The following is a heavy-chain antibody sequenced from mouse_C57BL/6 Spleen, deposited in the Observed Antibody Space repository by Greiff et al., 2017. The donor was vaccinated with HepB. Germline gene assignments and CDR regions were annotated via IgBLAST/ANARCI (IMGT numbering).Heavy chain of an antibody. CDR2: IYPGSGNT. J-gene: IGHJ1*03. D-gene: IGHD1-1*01. V-gene: IGHV1-76*01. Sequence: VQLQQSGAELVRPGASVKLSCKASGYTFTDYYINWVKQRPGQGLEWIARIYPGSGNTYYNEKFKGKATLTAEKSSSTAYMQLSSLTSEDSAVYFCARLGGYGSSYRYFDVWGTVTTVTVSS. CDR1: GYTFTDYY. CDR3: ARLGGYGSSYRYFDV.